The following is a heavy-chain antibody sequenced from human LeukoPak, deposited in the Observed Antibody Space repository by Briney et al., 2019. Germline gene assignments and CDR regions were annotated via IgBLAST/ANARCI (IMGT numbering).Heavy chain of an antibody. Sequence: PGGSLRLSCAASGFTFSDYYMSWIRQAPGKGLEWVSYISSSGSTIYYADSVKGRFTISRDNAKNSLYLQMNSLRAEDTAVYYCARDAAFPYYDSSGYDYWGQGTLVTVSS. CDR2: ISSSGSTI. CDR3: ARDAAFPYYDSSGYDY. CDR1: GFTFSDYY. J-gene: IGHJ4*02. D-gene: IGHD3-22*01. V-gene: IGHV3-11*01.